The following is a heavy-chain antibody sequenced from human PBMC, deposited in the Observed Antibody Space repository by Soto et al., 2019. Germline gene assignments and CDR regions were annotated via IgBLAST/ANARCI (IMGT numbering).Heavy chain of an antibody. V-gene: IGHV3-72*01. CDR2: TRNKANSYTT. J-gene: IGHJ4*02. CDR1: EFTLVASA. Sequence: PGVPMRLPCGASEFTLVASAPRWVLQNTEKGLEWVGRTRNKANSYTTDYAAFVKGRFTISRDDSKNLIYLQMNSLKTEDTAVYYCAREGSSSGPDYEYWGQGTLGTVAS. D-gene: IGHD3-22*01. CDR3: AREGSSSGPDYEY.